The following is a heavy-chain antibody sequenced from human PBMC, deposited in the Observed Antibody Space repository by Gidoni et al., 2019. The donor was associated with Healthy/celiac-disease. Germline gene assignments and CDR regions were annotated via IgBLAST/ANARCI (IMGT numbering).Heavy chain of an antibody. Sequence: SLTCAVYGGSFSGYYWSWIRQPPGKGLEWNGEINHSGSTNYNPSLKSRVSISVDTSKNQFSLKLGSVTAAETAVYYCARDRRLSRIGLKVNAKGPGWFDPWGQGTLVTVSS. D-gene: IGHD2-8*01. J-gene: IGHJ5*02. CDR1: GGSFSGYY. CDR2: INHSGST. CDR3: ARDRRLSRIGLKVNAKGPGWFDP. V-gene: IGHV4-34*01.